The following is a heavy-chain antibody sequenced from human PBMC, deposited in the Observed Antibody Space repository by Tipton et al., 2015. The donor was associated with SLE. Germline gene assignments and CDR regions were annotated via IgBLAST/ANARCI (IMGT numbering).Heavy chain of an antibody. CDR2: IFHSGST. CDR3: ATLPIVEMARAY. V-gene: IGHV4-38-2*02. CDR1: GYSISSGYY. J-gene: IGHJ1*01. D-gene: IGHD5-24*01. Sequence: TLSLTCTVSGYSISSGYYWGWIRQPPGKGLEWIASIFHSGSTYFNPSLKSRVTISVDTSKNQFSLSLRSVTAADTAVYYCATLPIVEMARAYWGQGTLVTVSS.